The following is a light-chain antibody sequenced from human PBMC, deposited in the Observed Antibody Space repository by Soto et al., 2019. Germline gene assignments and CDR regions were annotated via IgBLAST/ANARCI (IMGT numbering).Light chain of an antibody. CDR3: QSFDSSLNVV. J-gene: IGLJ2*01. CDR1: SSNIGAGHD. V-gene: IGLV1-40*01. Sequence: QSLLTQPPSVSGAPGQWVTISCTGSSSNIGAGHDVQWYQHLPGTAPKLLIYSNIIRHSGVPDRFSGSQSGTSASLAIAGLQAEAEADYECQSFDSSLNVVFCGGTKLTVL. CDR2: SNI.